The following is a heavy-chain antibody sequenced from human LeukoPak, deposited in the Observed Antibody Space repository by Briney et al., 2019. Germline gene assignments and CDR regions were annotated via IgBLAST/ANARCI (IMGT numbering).Heavy chain of an antibody. Sequence: GGSLRLSCAASGFTFSSYGMHWVRQAPGKGLEWVAVISYDGSNKYYADSVKGRFTISRDNSKNTLYLQMNSLRAEDTAVYYCARSDVVVVPAAAYYYYGMDVWGQGTTVTVSS. V-gene: IGHV3-30*03. CDR2: ISYDGSNK. J-gene: IGHJ6*02. CDR1: GFTFSSYG. D-gene: IGHD2-2*01. CDR3: ARSDVVVVPAAAYYYYGMDV.